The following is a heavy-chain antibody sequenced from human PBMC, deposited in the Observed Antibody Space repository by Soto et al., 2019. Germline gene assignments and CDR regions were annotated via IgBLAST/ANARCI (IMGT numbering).Heavy chain of an antibody. CDR2: IIPIFGTA. D-gene: IGHD3-22*01. CDR1: GGTFSSYA. J-gene: IGHJ4*02. V-gene: IGHV1-69*13. Sequence: ASVKVSCKASGGTFSSYAISWVRQAPGQGLEWMGGIIPIFGTANYAQKFQGRVTITADESTSTAYMELSSVRSEDTAVYYCARLGYYYDSSGYLWGQGTLVTVSS. CDR3: ARLGYYYDSSGYL.